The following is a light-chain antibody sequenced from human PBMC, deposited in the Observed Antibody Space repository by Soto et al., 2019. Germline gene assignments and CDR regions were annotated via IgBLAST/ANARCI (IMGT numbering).Light chain of an antibody. CDR1: SSDVGGYKY. Sequence: QSVQTQPPSASGSPGQSVTISCTGTSSDVGGYKYVSWYQQYPGKAPKLMIYAVSERPSGVPDRFSGSKSGNTASLTVSGLQAEDEADYYCSSYAGSNNYVFGTGTKVTVL. V-gene: IGLV2-8*01. CDR3: SSYAGSNNYV. J-gene: IGLJ1*01. CDR2: AVS.